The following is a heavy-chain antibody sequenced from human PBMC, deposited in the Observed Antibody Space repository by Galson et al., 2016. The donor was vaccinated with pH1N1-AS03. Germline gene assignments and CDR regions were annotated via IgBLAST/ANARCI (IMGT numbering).Heavy chain of an antibody. CDR1: GYSISSGYF. CDR3: AREGAAADPDDS. D-gene: IGHD6-13*01. CDR2: IYHSGST. Sequence: LSLTCAVSGYSISSGYFWGWIRQPPGKGLEWIGSIYHSGSTYYNPSLKSRITISVDTSKNQFSLDLYSVTAADTAVYYCAREGAAADPDDSWGQGTLVTVSS. J-gene: IGHJ4*02. V-gene: IGHV4-38-2*02.